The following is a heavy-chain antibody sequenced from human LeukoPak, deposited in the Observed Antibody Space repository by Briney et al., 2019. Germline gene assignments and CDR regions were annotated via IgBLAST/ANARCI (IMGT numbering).Heavy chain of an antibody. Sequence: PGGSLRLSCAASGFTFSSYAMSWVRQAPGKGLEWVSTISSSGYSTYYADSVKGRFIISRDNSKNTLYLQMNSLKAEDTAVYYCAKSSGGNWGYFDYWGQGTLVTVAS. V-gene: IGHV3-23*01. CDR3: AKSSGGNWGYFDY. CDR1: GFTFSSYA. D-gene: IGHD1-26*01. J-gene: IGHJ4*02. CDR2: ISSSGYST.